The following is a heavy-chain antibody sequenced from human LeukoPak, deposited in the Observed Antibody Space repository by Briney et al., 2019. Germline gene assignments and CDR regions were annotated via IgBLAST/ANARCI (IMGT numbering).Heavy chain of an antibody. D-gene: IGHD5-18*01. CDR1: GYTFTSHY. CDR3: ARDPPTDSYGTRDDY. V-gene: IGHV1-46*01. CDR2: INPSGSST. J-gene: IGHJ4*02. Sequence: ASVNVCCKASGYTFTSHYMHWMRHAPGQGLEWMGLINPSGSSTLYAQKLQGRVTMTTDTSTSTAYMELRSLRSDDTAVYYCARDPPTDSYGTRDDYWGQGTLVTVSS.